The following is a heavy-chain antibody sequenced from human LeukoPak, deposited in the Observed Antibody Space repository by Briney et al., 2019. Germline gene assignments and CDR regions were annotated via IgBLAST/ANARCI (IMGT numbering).Heavy chain of an antibody. CDR1: GNYW. D-gene: IGHD2-2*01. V-gene: IGHV3-74*01. CDR2: INNDGSWT. J-gene: IGHJ4*02. Sequence: GGSLRLSCAASGNYWMHWVRQAPGKGLVWVSHINNDGSWTSYADSVKDRFTISKDNAKNTVYLQMNNLRVEDTSVYYCVSFYETYWGRGTLVTVS. CDR3: VSFYETY.